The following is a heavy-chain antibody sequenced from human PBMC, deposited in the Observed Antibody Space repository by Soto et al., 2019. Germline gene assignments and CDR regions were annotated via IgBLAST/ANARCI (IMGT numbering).Heavy chain of an antibody. V-gene: IGHV4-59*08. J-gene: IGHJ4*02. CDR3: ASNYYDSSGYFTIDY. CDR1: GGSFSSFY. CDR2: VHFSGST. D-gene: IGHD3-22*01. Sequence: SETLSLTCTVSGGSFSSFYWSWIRQPPGKGLEWIGNVHFSGSTDYNPSLRSRVSISLDTSTNKFSLNLSSVTAADTAVYYCASNYYDSSGYFTIDYWGQGTLVTVS.